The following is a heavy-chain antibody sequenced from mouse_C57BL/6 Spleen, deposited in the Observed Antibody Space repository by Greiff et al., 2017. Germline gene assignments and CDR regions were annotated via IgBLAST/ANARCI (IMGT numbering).Heavy chain of an antibody. CDR1: GYSITSGYY. CDR3: ARCITTVVARAMDY. Sequence: EVQLQESGPGLVKPSQSLSLTCSVTGYSITSGYYWNWIRQFPGNKLEWMGYISYDGSNNYNPSLKNRISITRDTSKNQFFLKLNSVTTEDTATYYCARCITTVVARAMDYWGQGTSVTVSS. J-gene: IGHJ4*01. V-gene: IGHV3-6*01. CDR2: ISYDGSN. D-gene: IGHD1-1*01.